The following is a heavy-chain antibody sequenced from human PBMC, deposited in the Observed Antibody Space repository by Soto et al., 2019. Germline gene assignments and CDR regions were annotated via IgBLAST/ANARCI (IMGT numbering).Heavy chain of an antibody. J-gene: IGHJ4*02. D-gene: IGHD5-12*01. CDR1: GFTFSSYA. Sequence: GGSLRLSCAASGFTFSSYAMHWVRQAPGKGLEWVAVISYDGSNKYYADSVKGRFTISRDNSKNTLYLQMNSLRAEDTAVYYCARDRGYSGYDSPSGHWGQGTLVTVSS. CDR2: ISYDGSNK. V-gene: IGHV3-30-3*01. CDR3: ARDRGYSGYDSPSGH.